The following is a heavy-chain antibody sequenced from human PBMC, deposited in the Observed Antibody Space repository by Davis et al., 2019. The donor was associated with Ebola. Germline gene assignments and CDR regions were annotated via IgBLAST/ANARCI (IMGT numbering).Heavy chain of an antibody. J-gene: IGHJ4*02. Sequence: PSETLSLTCAVYGGSFSGYYWSWIRQPPGKGLEWIGEINHSGSTNYNPSLKSRVTISVDTSKNQFSLKLSSVTAADTAVYYCARQSLLTGDLDYWGQGTLVTVSS. V-gene: IGHV4-34*01. CDR3: ARQSLLTGDLDY. CDR2: INHSGST. CDR1: GGSFSGYY. D-gene: IGHD7-27*01.